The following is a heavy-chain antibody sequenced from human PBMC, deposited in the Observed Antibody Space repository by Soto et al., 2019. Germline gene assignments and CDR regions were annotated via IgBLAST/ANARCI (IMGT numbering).Heavy chain of an antibody. D-gene: IGHD3-10*01. Sequence: QVQVVQSGAELKKPGASVKISYKASGNTLTSHWMHWVRQAPGQGLEWMGGIIPIFGTANYAQKFQGRVTITADESTSTAYMELSSLRSEDTAVYYCARGKSMVRGVIIGSRLDYWGQGTLVTVSS. CDR2: IIPIFGTA. J-gene: IGHJ4*02. CDR1: GNTLTSHW. V-gene: IGHV1-69*01. CDR3: ARGKSMVRGVIIGSRLDY.